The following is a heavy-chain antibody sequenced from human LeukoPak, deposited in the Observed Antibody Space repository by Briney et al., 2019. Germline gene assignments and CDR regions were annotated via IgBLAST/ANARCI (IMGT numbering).Heavy chain of an antibody. CDR3: AIRGLSTAWSFDY. D-gene: IGHD3-3*01. V-gene: IGHV4-39*01. CDR2: FYYNGSP. J-gene: IGHJ4*02. Sequence: SETLSLTCSVSVGSISSSDFWWGWIRQPPGKGLEWITNFYYNGSPYYNPSLEGRVTISVDASKNQFSLKLSSVTAADTAMYYCAIRGLSTAWSFDYRGQGTLVTVSS. CDR1: VGSISSSDFW.